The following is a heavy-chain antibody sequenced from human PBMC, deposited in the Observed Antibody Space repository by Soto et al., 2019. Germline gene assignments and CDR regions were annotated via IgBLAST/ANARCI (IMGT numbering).Heavy chain of an antibody. CDR1: GGSITSYY. Sequence: PSETLSLTCTVSGGSITSYYGSWIRQPPGKGLEWIGYMYYSGSTNYNPSLKSRVTISVDTSKNQFSLKLNSVTAADTAVYYCARGGMDIVVIRGDWYFDLWGRGTLVTVSS. CDR2: MYYSGST. J-gene: IGHJ2*01. V-gene: IGHV4-59*01. CDR3: ARGGMDIVVIRGDWYFDL. D-gene: IGHD2-2*03.